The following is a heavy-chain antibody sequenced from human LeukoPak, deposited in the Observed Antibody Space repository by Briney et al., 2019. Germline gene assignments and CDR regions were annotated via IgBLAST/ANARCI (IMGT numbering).Heavy chain of an antibody. Sequence: PGGSLRLSCAASGFTLSSYAMSWVRQAPGKGLEWVSSISASGGGTYYADSVKGRFTISRDTSKNTLYLQMNRLRAEDTAVYYCAPLAATTDYWGQGTLVTDSS. CDR2: ISASGGGT. J-gene: IGHJ4*02. V-gene: IGHV3-23*01. CDR1: GFTLSSYA. CDR3: APLAATTDY. D-gene: IGHD5-12*01.